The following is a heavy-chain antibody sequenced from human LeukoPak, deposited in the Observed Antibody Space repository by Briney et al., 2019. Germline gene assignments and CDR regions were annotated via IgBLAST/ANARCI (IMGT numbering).Heavy chain of an antibody. CDR2: INPNSGGT. V-gene: IGHV1-2*02. CDR1: GYTFTSYD. D-gene: IGHD2-15*01. J-gene: IGHJ4*02. CDR3: ARLVGVVVAATDFDY. Sequence: ASVKVSCKASGYTFTSYDINWVRQAPGQGLEWMGWINPNSGGTNYAQKSQGRVTMTRDTSISTAYMELSRLRSDDTAVYYCARLVGVVVAATDFDYWGQGTLVTVSS.